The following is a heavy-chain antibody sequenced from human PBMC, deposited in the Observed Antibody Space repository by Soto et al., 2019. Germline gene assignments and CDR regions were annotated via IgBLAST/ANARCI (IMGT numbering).Heavy chain of an antibody. D-gene: IGHD3-3*01. CDR3: ARHLVSFGVVIGWFDP. CDR1: GGSISSYY. CDR2: IYYSGST. V-gene: IGHV4-59*08. Sequence: SETLSLTCTVSGGSISSYYWSWIRQPPGKGLEWIGYIYYSGSTNYNPSLKSRVTISVDTSKNQFSLKLSSVTAADTAVYYCARHLVSFGVVIGWFDPWGQGTLVTVSS. J-gene: IGHJ5*02.